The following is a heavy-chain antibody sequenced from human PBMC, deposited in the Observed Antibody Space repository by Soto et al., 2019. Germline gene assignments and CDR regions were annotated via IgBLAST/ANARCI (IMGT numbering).Heavy chain of an antibody. CDR1: GGSFSGYY. V-gene: IGHV4-34*01. J-gene: IGHJ4*02. D-gene: IGHD3-10*01. Sequence: SETLSLTCAVYGGSFSGYYWSWIRQPPGKGLEWIGEINHSGSTNYNPSLKSRVTISVDTSKNQFSLNLSSVTAADTAVYFCARRPLVRGIIPYYFDSWGQGTLVTVSS. CDR2: INHSGST. CDR3: ARRPLVRGIIPYYFDS.